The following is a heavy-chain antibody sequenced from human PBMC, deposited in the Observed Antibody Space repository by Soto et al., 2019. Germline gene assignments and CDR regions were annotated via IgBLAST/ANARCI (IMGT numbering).Heavy chain of an antibody. Sequence: QVQLVQSGAEVKKPGASVKVSCKASGYTFTSYGISWVRQAPGQGLEWMGWISAYNGNTNYAQQLQGRVTMTTDTSTSTAYMELRSLRSDDTDVYYCARSGYSYGWGMGNGMDVWGQGTTVTVSS. J-gene: IGHJ6*02. CDR1: GYTFTSYG. V-gene: IGHV1-18*04. CDR2: ISAYNGNT. CDR3: ARSGYSYGWGMGNGMDV. D-gene: IGHD5-18*01.